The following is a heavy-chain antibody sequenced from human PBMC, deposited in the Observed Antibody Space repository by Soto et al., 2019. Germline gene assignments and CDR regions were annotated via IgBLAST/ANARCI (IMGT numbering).Heavy chain of an antibody. V-gene: IGHV3-21*01. CDR1: GFTFSSYS. CDR2: ISSSSSYI. Sequence: GGSLRLSCAASGFTFSSYSMNWVRQAPGKGLEWVSSISSSSSYIYYADSVKGRFTISRDNAKNSLYLQMNNLRAEDTAVYYCARPGSQGGVFGYWGQGTLVTVSS. J-gene: IGHJ4*02. D-gene: IGHD1-1*01. CDR3: ARPGSQGGVFGY.